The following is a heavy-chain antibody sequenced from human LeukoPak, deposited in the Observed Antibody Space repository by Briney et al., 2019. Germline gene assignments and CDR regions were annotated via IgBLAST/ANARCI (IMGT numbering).Heavy chain of an antibody. CDR2: INPNSGGT. J-gene: IGHJ6*03. V-gene: IGHV1-2*02. CDR3: ARFNLEDYYYYYMDV. Sequence: ASVKVSCKASGYTFTGYNIHWVRQVPGQGLEWMGWINPNSGGTNYAQKFQGRVTMTRDTSISTAYMELSRLRSDDTAVYYCARFNLEDYYYYYMDVWGKGTTVTVSS. CDR1: GYTFTGYN.